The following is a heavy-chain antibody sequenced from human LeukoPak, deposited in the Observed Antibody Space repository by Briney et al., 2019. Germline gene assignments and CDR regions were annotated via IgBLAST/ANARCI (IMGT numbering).Heavy chain of an antibody. V-gene: IGHV2-5*01. Sequence: SAPTLVNPTQTLTLTCTFSGFSLTTSGVGVGWIRQPPGKALEWLALISWNDDKRYSPSLKSRLTITKDTSKNQVVLTLTNMDPEDTATYYCAHSIATTDVLRFLERDYWGQGILVTVSS. D-gene: IGHD3-3*01. CDR2: ISWNDDK. CDR1: GFSLTTSGVG. CDR3: AHSIATTDVLRFLERDY. J-gene: IGHJ4*02.